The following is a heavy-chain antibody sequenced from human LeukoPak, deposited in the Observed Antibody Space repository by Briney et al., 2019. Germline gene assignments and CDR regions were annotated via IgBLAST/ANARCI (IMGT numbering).Heavy chain of an antibody. D-gene: IGHD3-10*01. Sequence: SETLSLTCTVSGGSISSSSYYWGWIRQPPGKGLEWIGSIYYSGSTYYNPSLKNRVTISVDTSKNQFSLKLSSVTAADTAVYYCARQEGYYGSVDYWGQGTLVTVSS. V-gene: IGHV4-39*01. J-gene: IGHJ4*02. CDR2: IYYSGST. CDR3: ARQEGYYGSVDY. CDR1: GGSISSSSYY.